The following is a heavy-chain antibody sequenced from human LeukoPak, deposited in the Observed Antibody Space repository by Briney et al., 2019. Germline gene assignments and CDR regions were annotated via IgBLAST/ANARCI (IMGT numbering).Heavy chain of an antibody. CDR2: IYSGGST. J-gene: IGHJ3*02. V-gene: IGHV3-53*04. CDR1: GFTVSSNY. CDR3: ASFYRVGGMIDDAFDI. Sequence: PGGSLRLSCAASGFTVSSNYMSWVRQAPGKGLEWVSVIYSGGSTYYADSVKGRFTISRHNSKNTLYLQMNSLRAEDTAVYYCASFYRVGGMIDDAFDIWGQGTMVTVSS. D-gene: IGHD3-22*01.